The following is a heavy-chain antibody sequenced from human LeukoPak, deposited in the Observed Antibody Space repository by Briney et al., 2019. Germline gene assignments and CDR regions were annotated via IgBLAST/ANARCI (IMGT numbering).Heavy chain of an antibody. J-gene: IGHJ4*02. CDR2: INAYNGNT. CDR3: ARELGYCSSTSCYGETHFDY. D-gene: IGHD2-2*01. Sequence: ASVKVSCKASGYTFTSYGISWVRQAPGQGLEWMGWINAYNGNTNYAQKLQGRVTMTTDTSTSTAYMELRNLRSDDTAVYYCARELGYCSSTSCYGETHFDYWGQGTLVTVSS. V-gene: IGHV1-18*01. CDR1: GYTFTSYG.